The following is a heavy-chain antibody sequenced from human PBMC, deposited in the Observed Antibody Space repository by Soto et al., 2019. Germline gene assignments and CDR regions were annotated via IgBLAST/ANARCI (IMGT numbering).Heavy chain of an antibody. J-gene: IGHJ4*02. CDR1: GYTFTSYG. CDR3: ARDQLNWNDVFFDY. V-gene: IGHV1-18*01. Sequence: ASVKVSCKASGYTFTSYGISWVRQAPGQGLEWMGWISAYNGNTNYAQKLQGRVTMTTDTSTSTAYMELRSLRSDDTAVYYCARDQLNWNDVFFDYWGQGTLVTVSS. D-gene: IGHD1-1*01. CDR2: ISAYNGNT.